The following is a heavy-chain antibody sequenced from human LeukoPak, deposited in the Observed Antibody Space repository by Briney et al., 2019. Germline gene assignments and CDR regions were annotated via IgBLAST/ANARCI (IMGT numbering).Heavy chain of an antibody. CDR2: ISYDGSNK. Sequence: GRSLRLSCAVSGFTFSSYGMHWVRQAPGKGLEWVAVISYDGSNKYYADSVKGRFTISRDNSKNTVYLQMNSLRGEDTAVYYCAKGMAVAGPGRYGMDVWGKGTTVIVSS. D-gene: IGHD6-19*01. CDR1: GFTFSSYG. V-gene: IGHV3-30*18. CDR3: AKGMAVAGPGRYGMDV. J-gene: IGHJ6*04.